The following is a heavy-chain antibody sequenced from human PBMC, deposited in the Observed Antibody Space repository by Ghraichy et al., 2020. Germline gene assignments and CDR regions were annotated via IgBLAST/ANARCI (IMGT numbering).Heavy chain of an antibody. CDR2: ISSSISTI. Sequence: GGSLRLSCAASGFTFSSYSMNWVRQAPGKGLEWVSYISSSISTIYYADSVNGRFTISRDNAKNSLYLQMNSLRAEDTAVYYCARERGSSSSGGVYYFDYWGQGSLVTVPS. CDR1: GFTFSSYS. V-gene: IGHV3-48*01. D-gene: IGHD6-6*01. CDR3: ARERGSSSSGGVYYFDY. J-gene: IGHJ4*02.